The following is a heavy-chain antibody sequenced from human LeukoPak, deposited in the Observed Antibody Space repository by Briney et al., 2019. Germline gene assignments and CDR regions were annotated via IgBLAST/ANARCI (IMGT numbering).Heavy chain of an antibody. CDR2: IYTSGST. Sequence: SQTLSLTCTVSGGSISSGSYYWSWIRQPAGKGLEWIGRIYTSGSTNYNPSLKSRVTISVDTSKNQFSLKLSSVTAADTAVYYCARDHLPTTGPWGQGTLVTVSS. D-gene: IGHD1-26*01. V-gene: IGHV4-61*02. CDR1: GGSISSGSYY. J-gene: IGHJ5*02. CDR3: ARDHLPTTGP.